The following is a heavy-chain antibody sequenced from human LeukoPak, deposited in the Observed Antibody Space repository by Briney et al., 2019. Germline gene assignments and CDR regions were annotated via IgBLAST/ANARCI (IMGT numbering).Heavy chain of an antibody. J-gene: IGHJ4*02. D-gene: IGHD2-8*01. Sequence: SVKVSCKASGGTFSSYAISWVRQAPGQGLEWMGGIIPIFGTANYAQTFPVRVTVTTDESTSTAYMELSSLRSDDTAVYYCARDPSVFFDYWGQGTLVTVSS. CDR3: ARDPSVFFDY. V-gene: IGHV1-69*05. CDR1: GGTFSSYA. CDR2: IIPIFGTA.